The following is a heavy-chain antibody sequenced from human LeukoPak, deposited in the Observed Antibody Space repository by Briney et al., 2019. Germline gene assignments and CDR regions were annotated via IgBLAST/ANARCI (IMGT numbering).Heavy chain of an antibody. CDR2: INPNNGGT. Sequence: ASVKVSCKASGYTFTGYYIRWVRQAPGQGLEWVGWINPNNGGTNYAQKFQGRVTMTRDTSISTAYMELSRLRSDDTAVYYCARDLGDYGVESSEWGQGTLVTVSS. CDR3: ARDLGDYGVESSE. J-gene: IGHJ1*01. V-gene: IGHV1-2*02. D-gene: IGHD4-17*01. CDR1: GYTFTGYY.